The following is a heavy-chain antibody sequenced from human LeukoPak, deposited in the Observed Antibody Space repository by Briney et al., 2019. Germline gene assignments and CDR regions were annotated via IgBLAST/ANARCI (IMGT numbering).Heavy chain of an antibody. CDR3: AKGLQWELPFDY. J-gene: IGHJ4*02. Sequence: GGSLRLSCAASGFTFSSYAMSWVRQAPGKGLGWLSSISGSGSSTYYADSVKGRFTISRDNSKNTLYVQMNSLRAEDTAVYSCAKGLQWELPFDYWGQGTLVTVSS. D-gene: IGHD1-26*01. CDR2: ISGSGSST. CDR1: GFTFSSYA. V-gene: IGHV3-23*01.